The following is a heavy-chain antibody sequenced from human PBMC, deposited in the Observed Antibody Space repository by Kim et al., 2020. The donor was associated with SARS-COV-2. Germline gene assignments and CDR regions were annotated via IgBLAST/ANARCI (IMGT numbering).Heavy chain of an antibody. CDR2: INPNSGGT. Sequence: ASVKVSCKASGYTFTGYYMHWVRQAPGQGLEWMGRINPNSGGTNYAQKFQGRVTMTRDTSISTAYMELSRLRSDDTAVYYCAREPLRFLEWTNARTATEYYYGMEVWGQGTTVTVSS. V-gene: IGHV1-2*06. J-gene: IGHJ6*02. CDR1: GYTFTGYY. D-gene: IGHD3-3*01. CDR3: AREPLRFLEWTNARTATEYYYGMEV.